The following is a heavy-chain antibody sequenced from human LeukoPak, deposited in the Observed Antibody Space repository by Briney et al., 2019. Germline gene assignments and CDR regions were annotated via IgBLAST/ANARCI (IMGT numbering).Heavy chain of an antibody. Sequence: PSETLSLTCTVSGGSISSSSYYWGWIRQPPGKGLEWIGSIYYSGSTYYNPSLKSRVTISVDTSKNQFSLKLSSVAAADTAVYYCARSGATVTPYYYYYGMDVWGQGTTVTVSS. D-gene: IGHD4-17*01. CDR3: ARSGATVTPYYYYYGMDV. V-gene: IGHV4-39*01. CDR1: GGSISSSSYY. CDR2: IYYSGST. J-gene: IGHJ6*02.